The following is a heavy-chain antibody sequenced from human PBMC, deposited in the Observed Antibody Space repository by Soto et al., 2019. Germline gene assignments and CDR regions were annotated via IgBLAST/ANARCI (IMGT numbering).Heavy chain of an antibody. J-gene: IGHJ6*02. CDR3: ARDPPYDFWSGYYRPRGMDV. CDR2: IWHDGSNK. D-gene: IGHD3-3*01. V-gene: IGHV3-33*01. CDR1: GFTFSSYG. Sequence: GSLSLSCAASGFTFSSYGMHWVRQAPGKGLEGVAVIWHDGSNKYYADSVKGRFTISRDNSKNTLYLQMNSLRAEDTAVYYCARDPPYDFWSGYYRPRGMDVWGQGTTVTVSS.